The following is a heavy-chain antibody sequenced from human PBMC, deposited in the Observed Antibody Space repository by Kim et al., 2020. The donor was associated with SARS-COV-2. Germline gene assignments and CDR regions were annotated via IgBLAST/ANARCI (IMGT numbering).Heavy chain of an antibody. D-gene: IGHD3-16*01. Sequence: GGSLRLSCAASGFTFSSYAMSWVRQAPGKGLEWVSAISGSGGSTYYADSVKGRFTISRDNPKNTLYLQMNSLRAEDTAVNYCAKAIGGQQPLMDVWGQGTTVTVSS. V-gene: IGHV3-23*01. CDR3: AKAIGGQQPLMDV. CDR2: ISGSGGST. CDR1: GFTFSSYA. J-gene: IGHJ6*02.